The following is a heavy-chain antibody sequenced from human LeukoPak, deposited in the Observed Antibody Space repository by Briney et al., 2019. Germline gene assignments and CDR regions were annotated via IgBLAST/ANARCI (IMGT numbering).Heavy chain of an antibody. V-gene: IGHV3-43*01. CDR3: ANSVTFGGALRGN. CDR1: GFTFDDYT. J-gene: IGHJ4*02. Sequence: GGSLRLSCAASGFTFDDYTMHWVRQAPGKGLEWVSLISWDGGSTYYADSVKGRFTISRDNAKNSLYLQMNSLRAEDTAVYYCANSVTFGGALRGNWGQGTLVTVSS. D-gene: IGHD3-16*01. CDR2: ISWDGGST.